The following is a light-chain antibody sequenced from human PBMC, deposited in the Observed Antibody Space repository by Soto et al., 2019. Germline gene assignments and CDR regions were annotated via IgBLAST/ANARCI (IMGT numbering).Light chain of an antibody. CDR1: QSVSSF. Sequence: ELVLTQPPATLSVSPGESATLCCRASQSVSSFLAWYQQKPGKAPRLLLSDASKRATGIPARFSGSGSGTDFTLNISSLDPEDFAVYYCQQRSNWPPEITCGQGTRLEIK. CDR3: QQRSNWPPEIT. V-gene: IGKV3-11*01. J-gene: IGKJ5*01. CDR2: DAS.